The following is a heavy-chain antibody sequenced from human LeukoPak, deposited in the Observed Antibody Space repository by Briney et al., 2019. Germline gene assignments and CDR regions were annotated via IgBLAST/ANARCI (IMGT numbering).Heavy chain of an antibody. D-gene: IGHD3-3*01. CDR2: INPNSGGT. Sequence: ASVKVSCKASGYTFTGYYMHWVRQAPGQGLEWIGWINPNSGGTNYAQKFQGRVTMTRDTSISTAYMELSRLRSDGTAVYYCARGGYDFWSGYSVPRYWGQGTLVTVSS. CDR1: GYTFTGYY. J-gene: IGHJ4*02. CDR3: ARGGYDFWSGYSVPRY. V-gene: IGHV1-2*02.